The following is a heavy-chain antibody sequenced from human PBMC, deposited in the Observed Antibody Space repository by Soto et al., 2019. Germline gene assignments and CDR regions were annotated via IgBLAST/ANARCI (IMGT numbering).Heavy chain of an antibody. D-gene: IGHD1-26*01. CDR1: GGSISSSSYY. J-gene: IGHJ4*02. CDR2: IYYSGST. CDR3: ASHDARVGATHYFAY. V-gene: IGHV4-39*01. Sequence: SETLSLTCTVSGGSISSSSYYWGWIRQPPGKGLEWIGSIYYSGSTYYNPSLKSRVTISVDTSKNQFSLKLSSVTAADTAVYYCASHDARVGATHYFAYWVQGTLVTVSS.